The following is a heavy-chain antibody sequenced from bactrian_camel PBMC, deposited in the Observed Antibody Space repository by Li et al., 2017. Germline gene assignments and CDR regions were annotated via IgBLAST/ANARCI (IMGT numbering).Heavy chain of an antibody. CDR3: AAATGRRQWVGCGSLQSDNH. D-gene: IGHD3*01. CDR1: GYSASFRY. Sequence: HVQLVESGGGSVQAGGSLRLSCVVSGYSASFRYMGWFRQAPGKEREGVATIGRYGVTRYRDSVKGRFTVSIDNAKSTMYLQMNDLKPEDTAIYYCAAATGRRQWVGCGSLQSDNHGGQGTQVTV. J-gene: IGHJ4*01. CDR2: IGRYGVT. V-gene: IGHV3S53*01.